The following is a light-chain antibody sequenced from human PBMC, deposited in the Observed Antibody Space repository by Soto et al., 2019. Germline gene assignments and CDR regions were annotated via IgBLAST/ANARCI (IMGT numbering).Light chain of an antibody. CDR2: RNN. CDR1: SSNIGSNY. CDR3: AAWDDSLSGFYV. J-gene: IGLJ1*01. V-gene: IGLV1-47*03. Sequence: QSVLTQPPSASGTPGQRVTISCSGSSSNIGSNYVYWYQQLPGTAPKLLIYRNNQRPSGVPDRFSGSKSGTSASLAISGLWSDDEADYYCAAWDDSLSGFYVFGTGTKLTVL.